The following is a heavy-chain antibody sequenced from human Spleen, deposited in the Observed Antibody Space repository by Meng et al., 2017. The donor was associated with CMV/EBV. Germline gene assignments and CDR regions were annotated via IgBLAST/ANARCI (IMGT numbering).Heavy chain of an antibody. CDR3: ARVRYNWNYGGFDP. CDR2: INHSGST. V-gene: IGHV4-34*01. CDR1: GGSFSGYY. Sequence: HLQPLGAGLLKPSDTLSLTCAVYGGSFSGYYWSWIRQPPGKGLEWIGEINHSGSTNYNPSLKSRVTISVDTSKNQFSLKLSSVTAADTAMYYCARVRYNWNYGGFDPWGQGTLVTVSS. J-gene: IGHJ5*02. D-gene: IGHD1-7*01.